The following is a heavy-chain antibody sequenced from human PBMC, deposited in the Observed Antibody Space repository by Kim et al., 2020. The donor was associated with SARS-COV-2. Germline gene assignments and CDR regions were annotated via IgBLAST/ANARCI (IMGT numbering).Heavy chain of an antibody. CDR3: VRESDGYNRYFFYYGMDV. J-gene: IGHJ6*02. D-gene: IGHD3-10*01. CDR2: INSGNGET. V-gene: IGHV3-48*02. CDR1: GFSFSAHT. Sequence: GGSLRLSCAASGFSFSAHTMNWVRQAPGKGLEWLAYINSGNGETNYADSVRGRFTISRDNVKQALYLQMNNLRDDDSAVYYCVRESDGYNRYFFYYGMDVWGQGTTVVVSS.